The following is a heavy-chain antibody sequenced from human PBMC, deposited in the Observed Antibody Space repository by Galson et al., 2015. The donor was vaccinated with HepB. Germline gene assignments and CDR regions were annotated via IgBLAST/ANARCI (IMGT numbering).Heavy chain of an antibody. V-gene: IGHV2-70*17. CDR2: IDWDDDK. Sequence: PALVKPTQTLTLTCTFSGFSLGTSGMCVSWVRQPPGKALEWLARIDWDDDKFYSTSLRTRLTISKDTSKNQVVLTMTNMDPVDTATYYCARIADYDSSGLDHWGQGTLVTVSS. D-gene: IGHD3-22*01. J-gene: IGHJ5*02. CDR3: ARIADYDSSGLDH. CDR1: GFSLGTSGMC.